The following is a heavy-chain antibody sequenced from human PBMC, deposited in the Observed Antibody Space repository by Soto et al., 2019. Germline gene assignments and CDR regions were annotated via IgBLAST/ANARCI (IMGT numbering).Heavy chain of an antibody. Sequence: LRLSCAASGFTFSSYGMHWVRQAPGKGLEWVAVIWYDGSNKYYADSVKGRFTISRDNSKNTLYLQMNSLRAEDTAVCYCARDLSGDYDYYYYGMDVWGQGTTVTVSS. CDR3: ARDLSGDYDYYYYGMDV. CDR2: IWYDGSNK. J-gene: IGHJ6*02. CDR1: GFTFSSYG. D-gene: IGHD4-17*01. V-gene: IGHV3-33*01.